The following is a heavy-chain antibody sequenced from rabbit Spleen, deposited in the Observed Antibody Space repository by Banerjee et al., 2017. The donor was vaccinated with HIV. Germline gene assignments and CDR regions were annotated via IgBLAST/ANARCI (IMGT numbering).Heavy chain of an antibody. CDR1: GFSFSSVHW. CDR2: IYAGSTGTT. J-gene: IGHJ6*01. V-gene: IGHV1S40*01. D-gene: IGHD1-1*01. CDR3: ARDTSSSFSSYGMDL. Sequence: QSLEESGGDLVKPGASLTLTWTASGFSFSSVHWIYWVRQAPGKGLEWIGTIYAGSTGTTDYASWAKGRFTISKTSSTTVTLQMTSLTAADTATYFCARDTSSSFSSYGMDLCGQGTLVTVS.